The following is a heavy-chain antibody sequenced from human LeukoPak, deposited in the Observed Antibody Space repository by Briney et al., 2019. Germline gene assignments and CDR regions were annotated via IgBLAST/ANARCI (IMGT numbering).Heavy chain of an antibody. J-gene: IGHJ4*02. CDR2: INHSGST. CDR1: GGSFSGYY. V-gene: IGHV4-34*01. CDR3: ARQKGRGYSYGLYD. Sequence: SETLSLTCAVYGGSFSGYYWSWIRQPPGKGLEWIGEINHSGSTNYNPSLKSRVTISVDTSKNQFSLKLSSVTAADTAVYYCARQKGRGYSYGLYDWGQGALVTVSS. D-gene: IGHD5-18*01.